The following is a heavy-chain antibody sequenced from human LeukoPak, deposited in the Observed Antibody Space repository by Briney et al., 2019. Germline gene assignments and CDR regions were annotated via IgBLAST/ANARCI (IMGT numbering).Heavy chain of an antibody. CDR3: APIFGDYSDFDS. Sequence: SETLSLTCAVYGGSFSNYYLSWVRQPPGKGLEWIGEITHSGSTSYNPSLKSRVTISVDTSKSQFSLKLRSVAAADTAVYYCAPIFGDYSDFDSWGQGTLVTVSS. CDR1: GGSFSNYY. J-gene: IGHJ4*02. D-gene: IGHD4-17*01. CDR2: ITHSGST. V-gene: IGHV4-34*01.